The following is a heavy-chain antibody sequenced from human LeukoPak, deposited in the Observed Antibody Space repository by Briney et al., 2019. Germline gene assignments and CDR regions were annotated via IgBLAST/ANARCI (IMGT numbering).Heavy chain of an antibody. V-gene: IGHV1-18*04. J-gene: IGHJ6*03. CDR2: ISAYNGNT. Sequence: ASVKVSCKASGYTFTGYYMHWVRQAPGQGLEWMGWISAYNGNTNYAQKLQGRVTMTTDTSTSTAYMELRSLRSDDTAVYYCARDHAFGEFYYYYMDVWGKGTTVTISS. CDR1: GYTFTGYY. D-gene: IGHD3-10*01. CDR3: ARDHAFGEFYYYYMDV.